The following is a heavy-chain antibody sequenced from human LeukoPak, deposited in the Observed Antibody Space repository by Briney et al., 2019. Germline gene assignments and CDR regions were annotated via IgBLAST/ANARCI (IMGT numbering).Heavy chain of an antibody. CDR2: INPNSGGT. CDR1: GYTFTGYY. D-gene: IGHD2-15*01. V-gene: IGHV1-2*02. Sequence: GASVTVSCKASGYTFTGYYIHWVRQAPGQGLEWMGWINPNSGGTNYAQKFQGRVTMTRDASISTAYMEVSRLRSDDTAVYYCARDVGRGGWYIAYGDNWFDPWGQGTLVSVSS. CDR3: ARDVGRGGWYIAYGDNWFDP. J-gene: IGHJ5*02.